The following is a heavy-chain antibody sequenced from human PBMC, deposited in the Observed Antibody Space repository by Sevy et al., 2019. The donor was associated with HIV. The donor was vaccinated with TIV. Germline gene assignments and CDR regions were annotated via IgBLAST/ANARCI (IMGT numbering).Heavy chain of an antibody. V-gene: IGHV3-7*01. Sequence: GGSLRLSCAASGFIFSTSWMAWVRQAPGKGLECVAAINQDGRDKYYVDSVKGRFIVSRDNAKNSLFLQMNSLRDEDTAVYYCGRGGGASWGPGALVTVSS. CDR2: INQDGRDK. D-gene: IGHD3-16*01. J-gene: IGHJ5*02. CDR3: GRGGGAS. CDR1: GFIFSTSW.